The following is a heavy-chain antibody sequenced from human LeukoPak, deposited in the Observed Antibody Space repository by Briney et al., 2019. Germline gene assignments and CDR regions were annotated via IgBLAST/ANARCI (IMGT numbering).Heavy chain of an antibody. J-gene: IGHJ4*02. Sequence: GGSLRLSCAASGFTFSSYGMSWVRQAPGKGLEWVSAISGSGGSTYYADSVKGRFTISRDNSKNTLYLQMNSLRAEDTAVYYCAKRTGGIVGATCDYWGQGTLVTVSS. V-gene: IGHV3-23*01. CDR3: AKRTGGIVGATCDY. CDR2: ISGSGGST. CDR1: GFTFSSYG. D-gene: IGHD1-26*01.